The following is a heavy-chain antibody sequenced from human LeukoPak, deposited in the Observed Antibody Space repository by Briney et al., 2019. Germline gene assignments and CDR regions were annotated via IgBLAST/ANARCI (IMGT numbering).Heavy chain of an antibody. CDR1: EVTLNRYW. CDR3: ARGGNLEN. J-gene: IGHJ4*02. Sequence: GGPLRFSCAAAEVTLNRYWRSGRRQAPGKGLEWVANINEDGGERHYVDSVKGRFTISRDNAKNSLYLQMNSLRAEDTALYYCARGGNLENWGGGTLVTVSS. V-gene: IGHV3-7*01. D-gene: IGHD1-14*01. CDR2: INEDGGER.